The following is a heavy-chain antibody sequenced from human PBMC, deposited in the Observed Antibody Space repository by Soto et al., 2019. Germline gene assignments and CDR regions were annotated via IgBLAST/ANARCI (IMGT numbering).Heavy chain of an antibody. J-gene: IGHJ4*02. Sequence: QVQLQESGPGLVKPSETLSLTCTVSGGSISGYYWSWIRQPAGKGLEWIGRIYTSGSTSYNPSLTSRVTMSVDTSKNQFFLKLTSVTAADTAVYYCARWGYYGGNSKYYFDYWGQGTLVTVSS. D-gene: IGHD4-17*01. CDR3: ARWGYYGGNSKYYFDY. V-gene: IGHV4-4*07. CDR2: IYTSGST. CDR1: GGSISGYY.